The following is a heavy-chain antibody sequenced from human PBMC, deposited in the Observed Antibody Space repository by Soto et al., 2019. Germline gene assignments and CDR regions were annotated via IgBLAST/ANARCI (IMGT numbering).Heavy chain of an antibody. J-gene: IGHJ4*02. CDR3: TKSDSGSHYKGGLDY. CDR1: GFTFSSYG. D-gene: IGHD3-10*01. CDR2: VSKDGTSE. Sequence: PGGSLRLSCAASGFTFSSYGMHWVRQAPGKGLEWVAVVSKDGTSEYYADSVKGRFTISRDNSKNTLYLQMSNLRAEDTAIYYCTKSDSGSHYKGGLDYWGLGSLVTVSS. V-gene: IGHV3-30*18.